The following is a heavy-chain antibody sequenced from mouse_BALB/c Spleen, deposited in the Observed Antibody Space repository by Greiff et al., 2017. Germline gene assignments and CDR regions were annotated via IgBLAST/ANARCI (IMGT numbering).Heavy chain of an antibody. CDR3: AEAGYYNAMDY. J-gene: IGHJ4*01. V-gene: IGHV2-9*02. CDR2: KWAGGST. D-gene: IGHD2-2*01. Sequence: VQLQQSGPGLVAPSQSLSITCTVSGFSLTSYGVHWVRQPPGKGLEWLGVKWAGGSTNYNSALMSRLSISKDNSKSQVFLKMNSLQTDDTAMYYCAEAGYYNAMDYWGQGTSVTVSS. CDR1: GFSLTSYG.